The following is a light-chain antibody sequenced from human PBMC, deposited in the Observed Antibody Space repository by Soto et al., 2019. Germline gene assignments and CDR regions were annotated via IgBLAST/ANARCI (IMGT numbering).Light chain of an antibody. V-gene: IGKV3-15*01. CDR3: HQYNTYSRK. CDR2: DAS. CDR1: QSAISN. J-gene: IGKJ1*01. Sequence: EIVMTQSPATLSVSPGERVTLSCRASQSAISNLAWYQQKPGQTPRLLIYDASTRATDIPARFSGSGSGTDFTLTISSLLSEDFAVYYCHQYNTYSRKFGQGTKVDIK.